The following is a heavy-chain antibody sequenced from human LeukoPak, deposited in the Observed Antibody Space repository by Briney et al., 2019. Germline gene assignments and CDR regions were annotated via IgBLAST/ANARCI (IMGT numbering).Heavy chain of an antibody. CDR1: GFTFDDYA. CDR3: AKDSLSPPVALRYFDWYYPTGYMDV. Sequence: GGSLRLSCAASGFTFDDYAMHWVRQAPGKGLEWVSGISWNSGSIGYADSVKGRFTISRDNAKNSLYLQMNSLRAEDTALYYCAKDSLSPPVALRYFDWYYPTGYMDVWGKGTTVTVSS. V-gene: IGHV3-9*01. J-gene: IGHJ6*03. D-gene: IGHD3-9*01. CDR2: ISWNSGSI.